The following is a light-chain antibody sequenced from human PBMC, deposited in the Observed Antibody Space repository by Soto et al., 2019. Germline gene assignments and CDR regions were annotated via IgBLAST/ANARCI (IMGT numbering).Light chain of an antibody. CDR3: SSYAGSDNVA. CDR1: SSDVGGYNY. J-gene: IGLJ2*01. CDR2: AIN. V-gene: IGLV2-8*01. Sequence: QSALTQPPSVSGSPGQSVTISCTGTSSDVGGYNYVSWYQQHPGKAPKLMIYAINKRPSGVPDRFSGSKSGNSASLTVSGLQTEDEADYYCSSYAGSDNVAFGGGTQLTVL.